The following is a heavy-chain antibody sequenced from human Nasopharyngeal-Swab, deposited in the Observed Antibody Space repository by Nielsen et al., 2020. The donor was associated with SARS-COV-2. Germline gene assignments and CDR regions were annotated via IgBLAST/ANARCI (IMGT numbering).Heavy chain of an antibody. CDR2: IKQDGSEK. J-gene: IGHJ4*02. CDR3: ARVGGRTSPMGS. Sequence: GESLKISCSASGFTFSSYAMHWVRQAPAKGLEWVASIKQDGSEKNYVDSVKGRFTISRDNAKNSLFLQMDSLRTEDTAFYYCARVGGRTSPMGSWGQGTLVTVSS. CDR1: GFTFSSYA. D-gene: IGHD3-10*01. V-gene: IGHV3-7*01.